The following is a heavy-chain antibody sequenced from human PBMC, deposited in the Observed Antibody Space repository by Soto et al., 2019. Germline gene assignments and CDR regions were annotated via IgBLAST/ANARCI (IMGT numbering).Heavy chain of an antibody. CDR1: GSSISGVHYY. CDR2: IYYTGST. Sequence: SETLSLTCSLSGSSISGVHYYWPLIRQSPGKGLEWIGYIYYTGSTFYSPSLKSRVTISLDTSENHFSLDMNSVTAADTAVYFCARVSGHNTGYYSVYFMDVWGQGTTVTSP. J-gene: IGHJ6*02. CDR3: ARVSGHNTGYYSVYFMDV. V-gene: IGHV4-30-4*01. D-gene: IGHD5-18*01.